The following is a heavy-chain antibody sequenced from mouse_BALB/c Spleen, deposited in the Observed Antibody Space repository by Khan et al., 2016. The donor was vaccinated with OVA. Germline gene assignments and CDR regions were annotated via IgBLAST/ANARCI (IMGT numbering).Heavy chain of an antibody. CDR2: IIYTGYT. CDR3: ARSTYRYAFVY. V-gene: IGHV3-8*02. Sequence: VQLQQSGPSLVKPSQTLSLTCSVTGDSITTGYWNWIRKFPGNKLEYMGYIIYTGYTYYNPSLKSRISITRPTSNNQYYLKLNSVTDEDTATYYCARSTYRYAFVYWGQGTLVTVSA. CDR1: GDSITTGY. J-gene: IGHJ3*01. D-gene: IGHD2-14*01.